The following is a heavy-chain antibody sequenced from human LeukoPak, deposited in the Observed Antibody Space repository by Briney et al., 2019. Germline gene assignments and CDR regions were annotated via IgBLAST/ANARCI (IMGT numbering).Heavy chain of an antibody. CDR1: GYTFTGYY. D-gene: IGHD6-19*01. Sequence: ASVKVSCKASGYTFTGYYMHWVRQAPGEGLEWMGWINPNSGGTKYAQKFQGRVTMTRDTSINTAYMEVRRLASDDTAVYYCARERGTLAVAGDAFDIWGQGTMVTVSS. CDR2: INPNSGGT. J-gene: IGHJ3*02. CDR3: ARERGTLAVAGDAFDI. V-gene: IGHV1-2*02.